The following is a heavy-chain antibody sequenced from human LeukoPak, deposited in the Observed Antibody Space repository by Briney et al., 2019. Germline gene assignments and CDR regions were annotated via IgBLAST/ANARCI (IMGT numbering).Heavy chain of an antibody. Sequence: GGSLRLSCAASGFTFSSYWMHWVRQAPGKGLVWVSRINGDGSSTSYADSVKGRFTISRDNAKNTLYLQMNSLRAEDTAVYYCARGYSSSYRIDYWGQGALVTVSS. V-gene: IGHV3-74*01. J-gene: IGHJ4*02. CDR2: INGDGSST. CDR1: GFTFSSYW. CDR3: ARGYSSSYRIDY. D-gene: IGHD6-6*01.